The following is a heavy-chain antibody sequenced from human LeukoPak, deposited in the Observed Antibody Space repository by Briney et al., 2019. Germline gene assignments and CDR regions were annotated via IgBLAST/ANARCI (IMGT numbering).Heavy chain of an antibody. CDR1: GFSLSTSGVG. D-gene: IGHD2-2*01. J-gene: IGHJ4*02. V-gene: IGHV2-5*02. Sequence: SGPTLVNPTQTLTLTCTFSGFSLSTSGVGVGWIRQPPGKALEWLALIYWDDDKRYSPSLKSRLTITKDPSKNQVVLTMTNMDPVDTATYYCARFHYCSSTSCPWDYWGQGTLVTVSS. CDR2: IYWDDDK. CDR3: ARFHYCSSTSCPWDY.